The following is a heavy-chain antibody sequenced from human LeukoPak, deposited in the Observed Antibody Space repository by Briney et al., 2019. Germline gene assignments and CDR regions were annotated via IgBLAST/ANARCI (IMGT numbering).Heavy chain of an antibody. CDR1: GYTFTSYA. CDR3: ARHKWFGEPIDY. V-gene: IGHV1-3*01. Sequence: ASVKVSCKASGYTFTSYAMHWVRQAPGQGLEWMGWINAGNGNTKYSQKFQGRVTITRDTSASTAYMELSSLRSEDTAVYYCARHKWFGEPIDYWGQGTLVTVSS. CDR2: INAGNGNT. J-gene: IGHJ4*02. D-gene: IGHD3-10*01.